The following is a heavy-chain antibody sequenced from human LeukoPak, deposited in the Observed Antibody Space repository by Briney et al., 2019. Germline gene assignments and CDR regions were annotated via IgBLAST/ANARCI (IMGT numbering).Heavy chain of an antibody. D-gene: IGHD3-22*01. CDR1: GFTFSSYG. CDR3: AKERTMIRMDCFALDI. J-gene: IGHJ3*02. CDR2: IRYDGSNK. Sequence: GGSLRLSCAASGFTFSSYGMHWVRQAPGKGLEWVAFIRYDGSNKYYADSVKGRFTISRDNSKNTLYLQMNSLRAEDTAVYYCAKERTMIRMDCFALDIWGQGTMVTVSS. V-gene: IGHV3-30*02.